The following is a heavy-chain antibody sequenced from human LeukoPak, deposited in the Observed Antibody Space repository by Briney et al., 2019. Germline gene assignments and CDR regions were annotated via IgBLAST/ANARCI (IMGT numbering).Heavy chain of an antibody. CDR3: TRLVGAND. J-gene: IGHJ4*02. CDR1: GFTFSDHA. CDR2: IRNKANSYTT. Sequence: GGSLRLSCAAPGFTFSDHAMDWVRQAPGKGLEWVGRIRNKANSYTTEYASSVQGRFTVSRDDSKNSLYLQMNSMKTEDTAVYYCTRLVGANDWGQGTLVTVSS. D-gene: IGHD1-26*01. V-gene: IGHV3-72*01.